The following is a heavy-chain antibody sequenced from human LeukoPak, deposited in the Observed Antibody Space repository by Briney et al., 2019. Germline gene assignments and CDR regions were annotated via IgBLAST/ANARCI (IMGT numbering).Heavy chain of an antibody. CDR1: GYSFTNSW. Sequence: GESLKISCKASGYSFTNSWIAWVRQMPGKGLEWMGIIYPDDSDTRYSPSFQGQVTISADKSITTAYLQWSSLKASDIAMYYCASHQSGVNDYWGQGTLVTVSS. J-gene: IGHJ4*02. D-gene: IGHD3-10*01. CDR3: ASHQSGVNDY. V-gene: IGHV5-51*03. CDR2: IYPDDSDT.